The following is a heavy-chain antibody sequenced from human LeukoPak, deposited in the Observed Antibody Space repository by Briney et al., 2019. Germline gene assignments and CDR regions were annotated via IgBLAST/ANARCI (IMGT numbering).Heavy chain of an antibody. D-gene: IGHD6-13*01. Sequence: GGSLRLSCVASGFTFSDYYMSWIRQAPGKGLEWLSYISNDGTTIYYADSVKGRFTISRDNAKNSLHLQMSSLRAGDTAVYYCARDRRPSSWLGVGPWGQGTLVTVSS. J-gene: IGHJ5*02. CDR2: ISNDGTTI. V-gene: IGHV3-11*04. CDR3: ARDRRPSSWLGVGP. CDR1: GFTFSDYY.